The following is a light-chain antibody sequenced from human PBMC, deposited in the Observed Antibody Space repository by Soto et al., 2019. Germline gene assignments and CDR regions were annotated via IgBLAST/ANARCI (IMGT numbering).Light chain of an antibody. J-gene: IGKJ1*01. CDR3: QQYNSYSGT. CDR2: KAS. Sequence: DIQLTQSPSSLSASVGDRVTITYRASQSISSWLAWYQQKPGKAPKLLIYKASSLESGVPSRFSGSGSGTEFTLTISSLQPDDFATYYCQQYNSYSGTFGQGTKV. V-gene: IGKV1-5*03. CDR1: QSISSW.